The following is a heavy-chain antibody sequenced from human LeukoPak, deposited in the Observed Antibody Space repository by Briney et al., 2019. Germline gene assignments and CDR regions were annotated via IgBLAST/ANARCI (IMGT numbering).Heavy chain of an antibody. CDR3: ARDGYNYGRFDY. Sequence: PGGSLRLSCAASGFTFSSYSMTWVRQAPGNGLEWVSAISSSSIYIYYSDSVTGRFTISRDNAKNSLYLQMNSLRAEDTAVYYCARDGYNYGRFDYWGQGTLVTVSS. V-gene: IGHV3-21*01. D-gene: IGHD5-18*01. J-gene: IGHJ4*02. CDR1: GFTFSSYS. CDR2: ISSSSIYI.